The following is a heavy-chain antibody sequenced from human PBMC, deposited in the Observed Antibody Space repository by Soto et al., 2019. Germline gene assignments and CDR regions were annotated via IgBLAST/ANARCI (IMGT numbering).Heavy chain of an antibody. V-gene: IGHV1-18*01. CDR2: ISAYNGNT. Sequence: ASLNVSCKASGYTFTSYGISWVRQAPGQGLEWMGWISAYNGNTNYAQKLQGRVTMTTDTSTSTAYMELRSLRSDDTAVYYCARGYYDFWSGYFNWFDPWGQGTLVTVSS. D-gene: IGHD3-3*01. CDR1: GYTFTSYG. CDR3: ARGYYDFWSGYFNWFDP. J-gene: IGHJ5*02.